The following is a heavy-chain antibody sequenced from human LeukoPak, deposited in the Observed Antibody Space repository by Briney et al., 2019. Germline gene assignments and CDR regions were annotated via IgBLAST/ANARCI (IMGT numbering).Heavy chain of an antibody. CDR2: IRYDESNK. J-gene: IGHJ4*02. D-gene: IGHD4-23*01. CDR3: AKPPYGGIDY. CDR1: GFTFSSYW. Sequence: GGSLRLSCAASGFTFSSYWMTWVRQAPGKGLEWVAFIRYDESNKYYADSVKGRFTISRDNSKNTLYLQMSSLRAEDTAVYYCAKPPYGGIDYWGQGTLVTVSS. V-gene: IGHV3-30*02.